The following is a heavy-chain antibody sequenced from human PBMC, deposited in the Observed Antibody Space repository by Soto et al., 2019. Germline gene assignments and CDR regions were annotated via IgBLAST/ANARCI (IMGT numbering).Heavy chain of an antibody. CDR2: INAGNGNT. D-gene: IGHD1-26*01. CDR1: GYTFTSYA. Sequence: QVQLVQSGAEVKKPGASVKVSCKASGYTFTSYAMHWVRQAPGQRLEWMGWINAGNGNTKYSQKFQGRVTITRDTSASTAYMGLSSLRTEDTAVYYCARTLVGATPADYWGQGTLVTVSS. J-gene: IGHJ4*02. CDR3: ARTLVGATPADY. V-gene: IGHV1-3*01.